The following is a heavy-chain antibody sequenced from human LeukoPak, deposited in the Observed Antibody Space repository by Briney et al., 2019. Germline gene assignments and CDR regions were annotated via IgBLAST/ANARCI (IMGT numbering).Heavy chain of an antibody. V-gene: IGHV3-53*05. J-gene: IGHJ4*02. D-gene: IGHD2-8*02. Sequence: GGSLRLSCAASGFTVNTHYMSWVRQAPGKGLELVSITYSGGSTYSADSVKGRFTIFRDNSKNTLYLQMNSLKTEDTAVYYCAKNLVRQDYFDYWGQGTLVTVSS. CDR2: TYSGGST. CDR1: GFTVNTHY. CDR3: AKNLVRQDYFDY.